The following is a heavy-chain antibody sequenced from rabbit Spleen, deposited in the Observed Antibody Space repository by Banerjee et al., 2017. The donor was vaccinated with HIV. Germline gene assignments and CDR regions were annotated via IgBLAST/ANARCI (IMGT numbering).Heavy chain of an antibody. D-gene: IGHD8-1*01. V-gene: IGHV1S40*01. CDR2: IGDGVSYTT. Sequence: QSLEESGGDLGKPGASLILTCTASGFDFSRNAMSWVRQAPGKGPEWIACIGDGVSYTTYCATWAKGRFTISKTSSTTVTLQMTRLTAADTATYFCARDTASSFSSYGMDLWGQGTLVTVS. CDR1: GFDFSRNA. CDR3: ARDTASSFSSYGMDL. J-gene: IGHJ6*01.